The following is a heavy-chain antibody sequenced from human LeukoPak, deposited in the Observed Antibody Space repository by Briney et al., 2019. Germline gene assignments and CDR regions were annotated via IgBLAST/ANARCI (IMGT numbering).Heavy chain of an antibody. Sequence: SQTLSLTCTVSGGSISSGGYYWSWIRQPPGKGPEWIGSIYYSATTFYNPSLKSRVTISVDTSKSQFSLRLSSVTAADTAVYYCARLTRTTAAGSIPFDYWGQGTLVIVSS. CDR1: GGSISSGGYY. V-gene: IGHV4-30-2*03. CDR2: IYYSATT. D-gene: IGHD6-13*01. J-gene: IGHJ4*02. CDR3: ARLTRTTAAGSIPFDY.